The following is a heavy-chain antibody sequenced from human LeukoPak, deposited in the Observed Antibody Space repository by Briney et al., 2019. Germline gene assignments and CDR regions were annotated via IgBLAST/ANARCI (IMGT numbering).Heavy chain of an antibody. J-gene: IGHJ5*02. CDR1: GYSYVLYG. D-gene: IGHD2-2*01. CDR2: ISTYNGNT. CDR3: ARDPVFGGYCSSTSCSRGNWFDP. Sequence: ASVKVSGKASGYSYVLYGISWVRQAPGQGPEWMGWISTYNGNTKYAENFQGRVTMTTDTPTSTAYMELRSLRSDDTAVYYCARDPVFGGYCSSTSCSRGNWFDPWGQGTLVTVSS. V-gene: IGHV1-18*01.